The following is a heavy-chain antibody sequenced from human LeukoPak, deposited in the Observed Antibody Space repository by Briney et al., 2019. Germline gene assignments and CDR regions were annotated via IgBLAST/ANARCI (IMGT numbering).Heavy chain of an antibody. Sequence: PGGSLRLSCAASGFSFSNHYMRWIRQAPGKGLEWVANINEDGSNKWHLGSVKGRFTVSRDNARNALYLQMNSLRVEDTVVYYCTRVIVAVPGYFDYFDFWGQGALVTVSS. V-gene: IGHV3-7*01. J-gene: IGHJ4*02. CDR2: INEDGSNK. CDR1: GFSFSNHY. CDR3: TRVIVAVPGYFDYFDF. D-gene: IGHD6-19*01.